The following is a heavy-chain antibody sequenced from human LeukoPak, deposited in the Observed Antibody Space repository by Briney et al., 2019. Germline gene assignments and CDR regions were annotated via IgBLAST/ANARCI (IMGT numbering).Heavy chain of an antibody. CDR3: ARDHIRGGSSRTFDP. J-gene: IGHJ5*02. D-gene: IGHD6-6*01. CDR1: GFTFSSYE. Sequence: GGSLRLSCAASGFTFSSYEMNWVRQARGKGLEWVSYISSSGSTIYYADSVKGRFTISRDNAKNSLYLQMNSLRAEDTAVYYCARDHIRGGSSRTFDPWGQGTLVTVSS. V-gene: IGHV3-48*03. CDR2: ISSSGSTI.